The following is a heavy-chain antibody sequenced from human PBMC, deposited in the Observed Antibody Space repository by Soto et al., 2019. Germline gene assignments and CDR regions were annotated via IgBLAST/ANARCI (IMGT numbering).Heavy chain of an antibody. J-gene: IGHJ4*02. V-gene: IGHV3-23*01. CDR2: ISDSGGGT. CDR1: GFTFSTYA. CDR3: AKGGSKDGYT. D-gene: IGHD5-12*01. Sequence: EVQLLESGGGLVQPGGSLRLSCAASGFTFSTYAMTWVRQGPGKGPEYVSSISDSGGGTYYAGSVKGRFTISRDNSKNTVFLQMNSLRAEDTAVYYCAKGGSKDGYTGGRGTLVTVSS.